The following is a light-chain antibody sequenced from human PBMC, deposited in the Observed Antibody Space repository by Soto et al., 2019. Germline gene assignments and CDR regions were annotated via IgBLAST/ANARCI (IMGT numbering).Light chain of an antibody. CDR3: QQYGISPRT. Sequence: EIVLTQSPGTLSLSPGERATLSCRASQSVSSSLAWYQQKPGQAPRLLIYGTSNRATAIPDRFSGSGSGADFTLTISRLEPEDFALYYCQQYGISPRTFGPGTKVEI. J-gene: IGKJ1*01. CDR2: GTS. CDR1: QSVSSS. V-gene: IGKV3-20*01.